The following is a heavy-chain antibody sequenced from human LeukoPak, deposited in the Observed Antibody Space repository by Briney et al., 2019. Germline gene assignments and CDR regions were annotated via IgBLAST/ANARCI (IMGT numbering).Heavy chain of an antibody. V-gene: IGHV4-38-2*02. D-gene: IGHD2-21*02. J-gene: IGHJ4*02. Sequence: SETLSLTCTVSGYSISSGYYWGWIRQPPGKGLEWIGSIYHSGSTYYNPSLKSRVTISVDTSKNQFSLKLSSVTAADTAVYYCARVGPYCGGDCYFDYWGQGTLVTVSS. CDR2: IYHSGST. CDR3: ARVGPYCGGDCYFDY. CDR1: GYSISSGYY.